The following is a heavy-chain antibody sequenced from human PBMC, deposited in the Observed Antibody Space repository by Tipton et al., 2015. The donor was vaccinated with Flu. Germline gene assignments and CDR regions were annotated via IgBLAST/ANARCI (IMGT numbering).Heavy chain of an antibody. V-gene: IGHV3-15*01. CDR2: IKSKTDGGTT. CDR1: GFTFSNAW. J-gene: IGHJ6*02. CDR3: TTDPPVAAFYYYYGMDV. D-gene: IGHD6-19*01. Sequence: SLRLSCAASGFTFSNAWMSWVRQAPGKGLEWVGRIKSKTDGGTTDYAAPVKGRFTISRDDSKNTLYLQMNSLKTEDTAVYYCTTDPPVAAFYYYYGMDVWGQGTTVTVSS.